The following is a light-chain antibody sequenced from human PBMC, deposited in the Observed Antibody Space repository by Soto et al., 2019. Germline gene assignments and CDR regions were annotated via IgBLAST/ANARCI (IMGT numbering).Light chain of an antibody. CDR3: QQYNNWWT. Sequence: EILRSKSPATLSVSPGERATLSCRASQSVDSNLAWYQQKPGQAPRLLIYGASTRATGISARFSGSGSGTEFTLTISSLQSEDFGVYYCQQYNNWWTFGQGTKVDIK. CDR1: QSVDSN. CDR2: GAS. J-gene: IGKJ1*01. V-gene: IGKV3-15*01.